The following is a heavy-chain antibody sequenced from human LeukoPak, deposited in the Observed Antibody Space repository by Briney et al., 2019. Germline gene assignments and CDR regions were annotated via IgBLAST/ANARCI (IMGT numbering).Heavy chain of an antibody. CDR2: ISAYNGNT. J-gene: IGHJ4*02. V-gene: IGHV1-18*01. CDR1: GYTFTSYG. Sequence: GASVKVSCKASGYTFTSYGISWVRQAPGQGLEWMGWISAYNGNTNYAQKLQGRVTMTTDTSTSTAYMELRSLRSDDTAVYYCARVVNSGGSSSGEGVDYWGQGTLVTVSS. CDR3: ARVVNSGGSSSGEGVDY. D-gene: IGHD6-6*01.